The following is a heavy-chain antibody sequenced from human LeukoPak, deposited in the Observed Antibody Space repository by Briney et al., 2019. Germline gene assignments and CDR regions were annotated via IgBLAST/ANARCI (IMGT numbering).Heavy chain of an antibody. CDR1: GGTFSSYA. J-gene: IGHJ4*02. Sequence: SVKVSCKASGGTFSSYAISWVRQAPGQGLEWMGRIIPILGIANYAQKFQGRVTITADKSTSTAYMELSSLRSEDTAVYYCASPRYDFWCGYPTVFDYWGQGTLVTVSS. CDR3: ASPRYDFWCGYPTVFDY. D-gene: IGHD3-3*01. V-gene: IGHV1-69*04. CDR2: IIPILGIA.